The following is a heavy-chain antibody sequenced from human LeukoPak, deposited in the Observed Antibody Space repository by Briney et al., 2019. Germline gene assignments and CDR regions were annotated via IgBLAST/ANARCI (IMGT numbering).Heavy chain of an antibody. CDR1: GYTFTGYY. D-gene: IGHD4-17*01. Sequence: ASVKVSCKASGYTFTGYYMHWVRQAPGQGLEWMGWINPNSGGTNYAQKFQGRVTMTRDTSISTAYMELSRLRSDDTAVYYCAREPTVTMKGFDYWGQGTLVTVSS. V-gene: IGHV1-2*02. CDR2: INPNSGGT. J-gene: IGHJ4*02. CDR3: AREPTVTMKGFDY.